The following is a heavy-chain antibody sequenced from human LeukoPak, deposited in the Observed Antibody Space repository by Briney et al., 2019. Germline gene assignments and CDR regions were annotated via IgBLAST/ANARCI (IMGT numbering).Heavy chain of an antibody. Sequence: PGGSLRLSCAASGFTFSSYGMHWVRQAPGKGLEWVAVISYDGSNKYYADSVKGRFTISRDNSKNTLYLQMNSLRAEDTAVYYCARRFSSSTLDYWGQGTLVTVSS. CDR2: ISYDGSNK. J-gene: IGHJ4*02. D-gene: IGHD6-6*01. CDR3: ARRFSSSTLDY. CDR1: GFTFSSYG. V-gene: IGHV3-30*19.